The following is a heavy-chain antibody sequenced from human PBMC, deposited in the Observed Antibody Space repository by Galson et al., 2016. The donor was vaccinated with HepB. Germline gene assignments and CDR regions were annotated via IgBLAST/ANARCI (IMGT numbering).Heavy chain of an antibody. CDR3: ARLVSSRSPYDS. V-gene: IGHV5-51*01. CDR1: GYVFSSYW. Sequence: QSGAEVKKPGESLKISCKGEGYVFSSYWIAWVRQTPGKGLEWMGLFYPGDSEIRYSPSFQGQVTFSADKSINNAYMQWSSLKASDTAIYYCARLVSSRSPYDSWGQGTLVTVSS. D-gene: IGHD3-22*01. CDR2: FYPGDSEI. J-gene: IGHJ4*02.